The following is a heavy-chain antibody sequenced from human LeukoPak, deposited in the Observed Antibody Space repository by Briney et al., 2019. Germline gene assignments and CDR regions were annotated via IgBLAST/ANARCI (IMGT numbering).Heavy chain of an antibody. CDR3: ARVRKQWLVHPFDY. CDR2: IYSGGTT. V-gene: IGHV3-66*01. J-gene: IGHJ4*02. Sequence: PGGSLRLSCAASGFTVSSDYMSWVRQAPGKGLEWVSVIYSGGTTHYADSVKGRFTISRDNSKNTLYLQMNSLRAEDTAVYYCARVRKQWLVHPFDYWGQGTLVTVSS. D-gene: IGHD6-19*01. CDR1: GFTVSSDY.